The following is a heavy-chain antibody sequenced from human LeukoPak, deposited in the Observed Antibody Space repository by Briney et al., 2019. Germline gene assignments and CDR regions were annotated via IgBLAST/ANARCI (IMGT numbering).Heavy chain of an antibody. J-gene: IGHJ4*02. V-gene: IGHV1-8*01. CDR3: ARGAPGSYCSGGSCPYFDY. CDR1: GYTFTSYD. Sequence: GASVKVSCKASGYTFTSYDVNWVRQATGQGLEWMGWVNPNSGHTGYAQKFQGRVTMTTNTSISTAYMELSSLRSEDTAVYYCARGAPGSYCSGGSCPYFDYWGQGTLVSVPS. D-gene: IGHD2-15*01. CDR2: VNPNSGHT.